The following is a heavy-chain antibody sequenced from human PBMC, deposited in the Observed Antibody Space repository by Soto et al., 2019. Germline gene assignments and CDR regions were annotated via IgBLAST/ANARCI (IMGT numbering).Heavy chain of an antibody. CDR2: IYTSGST. J-gene: IGHJ5*02. Sequence: QVQLQESGPGLVKPSETLSLTCTVSGGSISSYYWSWIRQPAGKGLEWIGRIYTSGSTNYNPSLKSRVTMSVDTSKNQFALKLSSVTAADTAVYYCARDVVVGATAWFDPWGQGTLVTVSS. V-gene: IGHV4-4*07. D-gene: IGHD1-26*01. CDR3: ARDVVVGATAWFDP. CDR1: GGSISSYY.